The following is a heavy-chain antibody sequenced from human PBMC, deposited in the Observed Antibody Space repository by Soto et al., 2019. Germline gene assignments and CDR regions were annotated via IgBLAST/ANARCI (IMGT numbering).Heavy chain of an antibody. D-gene: IGHD6-13*01. J-gene: IGHJ5*02. V-gene: IGHV1-69*13. CDR3: ARERNSNPPRESRQFDP. Sequence: GASVKVSCKASGGTFSSYAISWVRQAPGQGLEWMGGITPIFGTANYAQKFQGRVTITADESTSTAYMELSSLRSEDTAVYYCARERNSNPPRESRQFDPWGQGTLVTVSS. CDR1: GGTFSSYA. CDR2: ITPIFGTA.